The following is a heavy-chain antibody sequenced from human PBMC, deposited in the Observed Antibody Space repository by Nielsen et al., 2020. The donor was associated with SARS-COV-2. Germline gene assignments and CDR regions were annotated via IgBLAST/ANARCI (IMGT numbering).Heavy chain of an antibody. Sequence: GGSLRLSCAASGFTFSGSAMHWVRQASGKGLEWVGRIRSKANSYATAYAASVKGRFTISRDDSKNTAYPQMNSLKTEDTAVYYCTRQTWYSGSYEDYWGQGTLVTVSS. D-gene: IGHD1-26*01. J-gene: IGHJ4*02. V-gene: IGHV3-73*01. CDR2: IRSKANSYAT. CDR1: GFTFSGSA. CDR3: TRQTWYSGSYEDY.